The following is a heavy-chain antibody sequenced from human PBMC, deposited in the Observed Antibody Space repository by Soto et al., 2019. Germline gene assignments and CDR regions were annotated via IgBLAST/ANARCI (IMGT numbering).Heavy chain of an antibody. CDR2: IIPIFGTA. V-gene: IGHV1-69*13. J-gene: IGHJ5*02. Sequence: ASVKVSCKASGGTFSSYAISSVRQAPGQGLEWMGGIIPIFGTANYAQKFQGRVTITADESTSTAYMELSSLRSEDTAVYYCAIYYDSSGYPIRNWFDPWGQGTLVTVSS. CDR3: AIYYDSSGYPIRNWFDP. D-gene: IGHD3-22*01. CDR1: GGTFSSYA.